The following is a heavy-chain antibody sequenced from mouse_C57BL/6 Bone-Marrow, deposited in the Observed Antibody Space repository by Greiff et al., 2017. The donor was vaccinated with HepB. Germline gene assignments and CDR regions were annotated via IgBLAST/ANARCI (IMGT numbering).Heavy chain of an antibody. J-gene: IGHJ2*01. D-gene: IGHD1-1*02. CDR3: ARKGSPDFDY. CDR2: IYPRSGNT. V-gene: IGHV1-81*01. CDR1: GYTFTSYG. Sequence: VMLVESGAELARPGASVKLSCKASGYTFTSYGISWVKQRTGQGLEWIGDIYPRSGNTYYNEKFKGKATLTADKSSSTAYMELRSLTSEDSAVYFCARKGSPDFDYWGQGTTLTVSS.